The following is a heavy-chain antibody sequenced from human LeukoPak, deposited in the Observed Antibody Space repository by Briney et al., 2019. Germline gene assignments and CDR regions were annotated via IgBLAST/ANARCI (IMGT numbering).Heavy chain of an antibody. D-gene: IGHD3-16*01. Sequence: GASVKVSCKASRYTFTSYGISWVRQAPGQGLEWMGWVSTHNGYTKYAQKFQGRVTMTTDTSTSAAYMELGSLRSDDTAVYYCARGLGIISCCESLNWFDPWGQGTLVSVSS. J-gene: IGHJ5*02. CDR1: RYTFTSYG. CDR2: VSTHNGYT. CDR3: ARGLGIISCCESLNWFDP. V-gene: IGHV1-18*04.